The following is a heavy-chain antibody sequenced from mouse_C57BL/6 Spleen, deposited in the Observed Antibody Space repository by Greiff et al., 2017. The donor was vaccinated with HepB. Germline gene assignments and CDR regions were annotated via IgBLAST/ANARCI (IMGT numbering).Heavy chain of an antibody. CDR1: GYAFSSYW. J-gene: IGHJ2*01. CDR2: IYPGDGDT. CDR3: AKFYYSPLAY. V-gene: IGHV1-80*01. Sequence: QVQLLQSGAELVKPGASVKISCKASGYAFSSYWMNWVKQRPGKGLEWIGQIYPGDGDTNYNGKFKGKATLTADKSSSTAYLQLSSLTSEASSVYSCAKFYYSPLAYWGQGTTLTVSS. D-gene: IGHD2-12*01.